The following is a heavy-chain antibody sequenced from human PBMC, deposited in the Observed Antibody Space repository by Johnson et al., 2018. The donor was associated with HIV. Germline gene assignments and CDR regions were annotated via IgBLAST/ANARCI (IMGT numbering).Heavy chain of an antibody. CDR2: ISSNGGST. J-gene: IGHJ3*02. Sequence: VQLVESGGGLVQPGGSLRLSCAVSGFIFSSYAMHWVRQAPGKGLEYISTISSNGGSTYYANSVKGRFTISRDNSKNTLYLQMGSLRAEDMAVYDCARGGLEMATITDAFDIWGQGTMVTVSS. V-gene: IGHV3-64*01. CDR1: GFIFSSYA. D-gene: IGHD5-24*01. CDR3: ARGGLEMATITDAFDI.